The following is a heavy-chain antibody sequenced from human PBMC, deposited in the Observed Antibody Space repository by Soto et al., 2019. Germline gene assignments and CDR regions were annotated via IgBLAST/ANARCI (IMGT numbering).Heavy chain of an antibody. CDR2: IYYSGST. V-gene: IGHV4-30-4*02. Sequence: SETLSLTCTVSGGSISSGDYYWSWIRQPPGKGLEWIGYIYYSGSTYYNPSLKSRVTISLDTSKNQFSLKLSSVTAADTAVYYCARSRGGYFDYWGQGTLVTVSS. D-gene: IGHD3-22*01. CDR1: GGSISSGDYY. J-gene: IGHJ4*02. CDR3: ARSRGGYFDY.